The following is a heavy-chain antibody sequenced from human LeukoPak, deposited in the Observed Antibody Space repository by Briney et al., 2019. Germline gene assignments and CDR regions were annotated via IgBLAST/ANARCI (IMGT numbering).Heavy chain of an antibody. CDR3: ARSRTYGDYGRGLDY. J-gene: IGHJ4*02. Sequence: GGSLRLSCAASGFISSSYWMHWVRQPPGKGLVYIACINTDGFSTNYADSVKGRFTISRDNAKNTLYLQMNSLRAEDTAVYYCARSRTYGDYGRGLDYWGQGTLVTVSS. V-gene: IGHV3-74*01. D-gene: IGHD4-17*01. CDR1: GFISSSYW. CDR2: INTDGFST.